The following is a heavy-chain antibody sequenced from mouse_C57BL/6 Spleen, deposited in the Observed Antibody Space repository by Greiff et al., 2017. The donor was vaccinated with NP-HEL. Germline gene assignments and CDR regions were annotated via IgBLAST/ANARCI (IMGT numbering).Heavy chain of an antibody. CDR1: GYTFTSYW. CDR3: AREEDMDD. CDR2: IDPSDSYT. J-gene: IGHJ4*01. Sequence: QVQLQQPGAELVKPGASVKLSCKASGYTFTSYWMQWVKQRPGQGLEWIGEIDPSDSYTNYTQKFKGKATLTVDTSSSTAYMQLSSLTSEDSAVYYCAREEDMDDWGQGTSVTVSS. V-gene: IGHV1-50*01.